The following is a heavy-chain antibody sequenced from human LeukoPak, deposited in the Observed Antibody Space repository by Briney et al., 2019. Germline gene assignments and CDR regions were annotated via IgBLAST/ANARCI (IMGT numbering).Heavy chain of an antibody. D-gene: IGHD3-16*02. CDR2: VHLDGRT. CDR1: GGSVTSTNW. CDR3: ARHPLTFGGLIALDY. V-gene: IGHV4-4*02. J-gene: IGHJ4*02. Sequence: SETLSLTCAVSGGSVTSTNWWTWVRQPPGKGLEWIGEVHLDGRTNYNPSLKSRLIMSVDLPENHISLKLTSVTAADTAVYYCARHPLTFGGLIALDYWGQGTLVTVSS.